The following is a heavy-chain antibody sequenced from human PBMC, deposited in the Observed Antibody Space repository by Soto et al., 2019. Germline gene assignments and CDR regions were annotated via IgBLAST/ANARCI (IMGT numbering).Heavy chain of an antibody. V-gene: IGHV4-30-4*01. CDR3: ARDRDYYYGMDV. D-gene: IGHD3-10*01. CDR2: IYYSGST. Sequence: SETLSLTCTVSGGSISSGDYYWSWIRQPPGKGLEWIGYIYYSGSTYYNPSLKSRVTISVDTSKNQFSLKLSSVTAADTAVYYCARDRDYYYGMDVWGQGTSVTVSS. J-gene: IGHJ6*02. CDR1: GGSISSGDYY.